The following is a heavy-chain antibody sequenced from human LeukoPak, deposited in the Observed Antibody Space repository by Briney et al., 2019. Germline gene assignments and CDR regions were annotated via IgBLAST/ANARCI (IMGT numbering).Heavy chain of an antibody. V-gene: IGHV3-30*02. CDR1: GFTFSSYG. Sequence: GGSLRLSCGASGFTFSSYGMQWVRQSPGKGLEWVAIIQYDGSNKYYADSVRGRFTISRDNSKNTLYLQMNSLRTEDTAVYCCAKSSGGGWYVQYFDYWGQGALVTVSS. D-gene: IGHD6-19*01. J-gene: IGHJ4*02. CDR2: IQYDGSNK. CDR3: AKSSGGGWYVQYFDY.